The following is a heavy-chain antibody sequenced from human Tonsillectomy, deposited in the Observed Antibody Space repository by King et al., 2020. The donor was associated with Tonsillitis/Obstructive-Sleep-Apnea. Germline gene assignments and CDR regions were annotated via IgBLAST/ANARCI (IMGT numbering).Heavy chain of an antibody. CDR1: GFTFDDYA. CDR3: VKDIGGDPYPGAFDI. V-gene: IGHV3-9*01. CDR2: ISWNSGRI. Sequence: VQLVESGGGLVQPGRSLRLSCAPSGFTFDDYAMHWVRQAPGKGLEWVSSISWNSGRIGYVDSVKGRFTISRDNAKNSLYLQMNSLRAEDTAFYYCVKDIGGDPYPGAFDIWGQGTMVTVSS. J-gene: IGHJ3*02. D-gene: IGHD4-17*01.